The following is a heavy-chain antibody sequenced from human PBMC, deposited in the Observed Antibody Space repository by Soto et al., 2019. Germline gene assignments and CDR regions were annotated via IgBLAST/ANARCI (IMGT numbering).Heavy chain of an antibody. V-gene: IGHV3-7*04. CDR2: LSGRGNEI. D-gene: IGHD1-1*01. Sequence: EMQLVESGGGLVQPGGSLRLSCVASGFTFRQYWMSWVRQAPGKGLELVANLSGRGNEIYCVDAVRGRFTISRDNARNSLYLQLNRLRVEDTGVYYCVGDDWGTAHFRGQRPLVTVSS. J-gene: IGHJ4*02. CDR1: GFTFRQYW. CDR3: VGDDWGTAHF.